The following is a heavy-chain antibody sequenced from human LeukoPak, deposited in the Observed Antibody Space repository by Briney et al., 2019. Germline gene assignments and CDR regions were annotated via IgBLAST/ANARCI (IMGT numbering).Heavy chain of an antibody. V-gene: IGHV3-11*04. D-gene: IGHD5-18*01. Sequence: GGSLGLSCAASGFTFSDYYMSWIRQAPGKGLEWVSYISSSGSTIYYADSVKGRFTISRDNSENTLYLQMNSLRVEDTAVYYCARDRRLQPYEYYYMDVWGKGTTVTVSS. CDR3: ARDRRLQPYEYYYMDV. J-gene: IGHJ6*03. CDR2: ISSSGSTI. CDR1: GFTFSDYY.